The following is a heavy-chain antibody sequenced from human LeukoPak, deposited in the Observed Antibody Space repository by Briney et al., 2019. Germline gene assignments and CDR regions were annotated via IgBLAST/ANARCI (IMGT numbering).Heavy chain of an antibody. Sequence: ASVKVSCKASGYTFSSYDINWVRQATGQGLEWMGWMSPSSGNTGYAQKFQGRVTITTDESTSTAYMELSSLRSEDTAVYYCARVARHDAFDIWGQGTMVTVSS. V-gene: IGHV1-8*01. D-gene: IGHD2-21*01. CDR3: ARVARHDAFDI. CDR2: MSPSSGNT. J-gene: IGHJ3*02. CDR1: GYTFSSYD.